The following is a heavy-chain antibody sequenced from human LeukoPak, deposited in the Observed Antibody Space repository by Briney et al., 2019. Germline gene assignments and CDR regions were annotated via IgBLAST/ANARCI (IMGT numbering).Heavy chain of an antibody. CDR3: AKWPEGAMDYFDY. CDR2: ISGDGTRT. Sequence: GGSLRLSCAASGFTFTTYWMMWVRQAPVKGLEWVSAISGDGTRTYYADSVKGRFTISRDNSKNTLYLEMSSLRVEDTAIYYCAKWPEGAMDYFDYWGQGTLVTVSS. V-gene: IGHV3-23*01. D-gene: IGHD3-16*01. J-gene: IGHJ4*02. CDR1: GFTFTTYW.